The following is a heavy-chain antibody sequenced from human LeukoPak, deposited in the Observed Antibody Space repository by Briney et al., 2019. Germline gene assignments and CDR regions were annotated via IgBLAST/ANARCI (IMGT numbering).Heavy chain of an antibody. Sequence: ASVKVSCKTSGYSFTDDYVQWVRQAPGQGLEWMGWINPDSGFTNYAQKFQGRVTMTRDTSISTAYMEVRRLRPDDTAVYYCAPTPEAYTSNWNVWGQGTLVTVSS. J-gene: IGHJ4*02. CDR2: INPDSGFT. D-gene: IGHD1-1*01. CDR1: GYSFTDDY. V-gene: IGHV1-2*02. CDR3: APTPEAYTSNWNV.